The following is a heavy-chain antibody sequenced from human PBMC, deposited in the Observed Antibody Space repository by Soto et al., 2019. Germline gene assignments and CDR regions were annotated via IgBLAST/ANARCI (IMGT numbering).Heavy chain of an antibody. CDR3: ARSRGGSAEAAFDI. CDR1: GGSISSSNYY. V-gene: IGHV4-39*01. CDR2: IYYSGSS. J-gene: IGHJ3*02. D-gene: IGHD2-15*01. Sequence: SETLSLTCTVSGGSISSSNYYWGWIRQPPGKGLEWIGSIYYSGSSYYKPSLKSRVTISVDTSKNQFSLKLSSVTAADMAVYYCARSRGGSAEAAFDIWGQGTMVTVSS.